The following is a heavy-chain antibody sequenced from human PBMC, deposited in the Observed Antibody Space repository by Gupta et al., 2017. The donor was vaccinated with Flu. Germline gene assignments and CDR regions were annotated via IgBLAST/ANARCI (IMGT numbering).Heavy chain of an antibody. J-gene: IGHJ6*02. Sequence: GYAEKFQDRVILTRDTSESTAYMELSSLTSDDTAVYYCARGWDFGVVGGGMDVWGQGTPVTVSS. D-gene: IGHD3-3*01. CDR3: ARGWDFGVVGGGMDV. V-gene: IGHV1-8*01.